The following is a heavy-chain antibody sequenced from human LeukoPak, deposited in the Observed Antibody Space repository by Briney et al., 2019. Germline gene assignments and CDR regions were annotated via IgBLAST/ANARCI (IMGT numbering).Heavy chain of an antibody. V-gene: IGHV4-4*02. Sequence: SETLSLTCAVSGSSISSINWWSWVRQPPGKGLEWIGEIYHNGSTNSNPSLKSRVTISVDKSKNQFSLKLNSVTAADTAVYYCARDSEWGPFDYWGQGTLVTVSS. D-gene: IGHD1-14*01. J-gene: IGHJ4*02. CDR1: GSSISSINW. CDR2: IYHNGST. CDR3: ARDSEWGPFDY.